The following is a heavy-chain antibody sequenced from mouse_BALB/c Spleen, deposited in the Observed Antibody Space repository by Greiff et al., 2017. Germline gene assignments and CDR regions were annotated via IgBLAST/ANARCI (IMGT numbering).Heavy chain of an antibody. CDR3: ARPVRQDAMDY. Sequence: EVQLQQSGPELVKPGASVKMSCKASGYTFTSYVMHWVKQKPGQGLEWIGYINPYNDGTKYNEKFKGKATLTSDKSSSTAYMELSSLTSEDSAVYYCARPVRQDAMDYWGQGTSVTVSS. J-gene: IGHJ4*01. CDR1: GYTFTSYV. D-gene: IGHD3-2*01. V-gene: IGHV1-14*01. CDR2: INPYNDGT.